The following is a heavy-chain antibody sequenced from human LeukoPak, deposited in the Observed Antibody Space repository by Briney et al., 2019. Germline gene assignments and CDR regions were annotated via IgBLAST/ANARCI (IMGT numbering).Heavy chain of an antibody. CDR2: INSDGSST. Sequence: GGSLRLSCAASGFTFSSYWMHWVRQAPGKGPVWVSRINSDGSSTSYADSVKGRFTISRDNAKNTLYLQMNSLRAEDTAVYYCARYYYDSSGYGYYGMDVWGQGTTVTVSS. D-gene: IGHD3-22*01. J-gene: IGHJ6*02. V-gene: IGHV3-74*01. CDR1: GFTFSSYW. CDR3: ARYYYDSSGYGYYGMDV.